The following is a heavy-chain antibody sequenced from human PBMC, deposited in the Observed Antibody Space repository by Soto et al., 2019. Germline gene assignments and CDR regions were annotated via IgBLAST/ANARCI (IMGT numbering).Heavy chain of an antibody. D-gene: IGHD6-6*01. V-gene: IGHV1-8*01. CDR3: ASGGIISSPGYYYYYGMDV. CDR2: MNPNSGNT. Sequence: ASVKVACKASGYTFTSYDINWVRQATGQGLEWMGWMNPNSGNTGYAQKFQGRVTMTRNTSISTAYMELSSLRSEDTAVYYCASGGIISSPGYYYYYGMDVWGQGTTVTVSS. J-gene: IGHJ6*02. CDR1: GYTFTSYD.